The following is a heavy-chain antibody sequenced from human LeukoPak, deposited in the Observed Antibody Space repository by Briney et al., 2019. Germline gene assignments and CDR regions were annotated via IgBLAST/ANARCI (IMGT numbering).Heavy chain of an antibody. CDR2: IYSSGTT. V-gene: IGHV4-4*07. CDR1: SGSISSYY. Sequence: SETLSLTCTVSSGSISSYYWNWIRQPAGKGLEWIGRIYSSGTTYYNPSLNSRVAMSVDTSKKQFSLKMSSVTATDTAIYYCARELQMRLSVMDVWGKGTTVTVSS. CDR3: ARELQMRLSVMDV. D-gene: IGHD6-25*01. J-gene: IGHJ6*03.